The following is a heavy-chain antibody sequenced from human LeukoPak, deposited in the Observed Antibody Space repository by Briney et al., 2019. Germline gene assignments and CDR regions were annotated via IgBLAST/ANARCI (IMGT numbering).Heavy chain of an antibody. Sequence: PSETLSLTCTVSGGSISSGGYYWSWIQQPPGKGLEWIGYIYHSGSTYYNPSLKSRVTISVDRSKNQFSLKLSSVTAADTAVYYCARGGGIVVVPAAINYWGQGTLVTVSS. CDR2: IYHSGST. J-gene: IGHJ4*02. CDR1: GGSISSGGYY. CDR3: ARGGGIVVVPAAINY. D-gene: IGHD2-2*02. V-gene: IGHV4-30-2*01.